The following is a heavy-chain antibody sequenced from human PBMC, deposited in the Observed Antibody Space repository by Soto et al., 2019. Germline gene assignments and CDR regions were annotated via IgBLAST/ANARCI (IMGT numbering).Heavy chain of an antibody. J-gene: IGHJ4*02. V-gene: IGHV3-23*01. CDR2: ISGSGGST. CDR1: GFTFSSYA. CDR3: AKGRIGVYLGYCSGGSCYSIDY. D-gene: IGHD2-15*01. Sequence: GGSLRLSCSASGFTFSSYAMSWVRQAPGKGLEWVSGISGSGGSTYYADSVKGRFTISRDNSKNTLYLQMSSLRAEDTAVYYCAKGRIGVYLGYCSGGSCYSIDYWGQGTLVTVSS.